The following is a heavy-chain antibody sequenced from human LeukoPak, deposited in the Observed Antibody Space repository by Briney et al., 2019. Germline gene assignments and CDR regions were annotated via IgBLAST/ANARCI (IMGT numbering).Heavy chain of an antibody. Sequence: GGSLRLSCAASGFTFSSYAMSWVRQAPGQGLEWVSAISGSGSSTYHTDSVRGRFTISRDNSKNTLYLQMNSLRAEDTAVYHCAKGLSHYGRRQKGMDVWGQGTTVTVSS. V-gene: IGHV3-23*01. CDR3: AKGLSHYGRRQKGMDV. CDR2: ISGSGSST. D-gene: IGHD4-17*01. J-gene: IGHJ6*02. CDR1: GFTFSSYA.